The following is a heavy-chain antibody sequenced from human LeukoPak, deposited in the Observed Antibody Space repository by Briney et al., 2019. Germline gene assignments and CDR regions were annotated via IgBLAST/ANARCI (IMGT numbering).Heavy chain of an antibody. V-gene: IGHV3-48*03. D-gene: IGHD6-13*01. J-gene: IGHJ4*02. Sequence: PGGSLRLSCAASGFTFSSYEMNWVRQAPGKGLEWVSYISSSGSTIYYADSVKGRFTISRDNAKSSLYLQMNSLRAEDTAVYYCGRYDASAIDYWGQGTLVTVSS. CDR3: GRYDASAIDY. CDR1: GFTFSSYE. CDR2: ISSSGSTI.